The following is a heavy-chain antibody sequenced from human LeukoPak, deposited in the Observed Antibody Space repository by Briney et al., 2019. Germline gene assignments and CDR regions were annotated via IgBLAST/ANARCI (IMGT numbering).Heavy chain of an antibody. J-gene: IGHJ6*03. V-gene: IGHV5-51*01. Sequence: GESLKISCKGSGYSFTSYWIGWVRQMPGKGLEWMGIIYPGDSDTRYSPSFQGQVTISADNSLSTAYLQSSSLKASDTAMYYCARRWITYYYGSGSPLYYMDVWGKGTTVTVSS. D-gene: IGHD3-10*01. CDR3: ARRWITYYYGSGSPLYYMDV. CDR2: IYPGDSDT. CDR1: GYSFTSYW.